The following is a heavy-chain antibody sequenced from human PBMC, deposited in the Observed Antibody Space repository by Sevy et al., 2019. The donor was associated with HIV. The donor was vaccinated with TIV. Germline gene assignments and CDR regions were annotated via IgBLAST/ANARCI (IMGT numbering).Heavy chain of an antibody. CDR1: GFTFSGYW. CDR3: AREGAGGFDY. D-gene: IGHD2-15*01. J-gene: IGHJ4*02. Sequence: GGSLRLSCAASGFTFSGYWMSWVRQAPGKVLQWVANIKQDGSKNDFVDSVKGRFTISRDNPKNSLYLQMNSLRAEDTAVYYCAREGAGGFDYWGQGTLVTVSS. CDR2: IKQDGSKN. V-gene: IGHV3-7*01.